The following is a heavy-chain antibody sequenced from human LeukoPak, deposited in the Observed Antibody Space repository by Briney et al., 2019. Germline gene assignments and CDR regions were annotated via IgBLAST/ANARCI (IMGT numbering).Heavy chain of an antibody. V-gene: IGHV3-21*01. J-gene: IGHJ3*02. CDR3: ARGGGVRGKVYDAFDI. CDR1: GFTFSSYS. Sequence: GGSLRLSCAASGFTFSSYSMNWVRQAPGKGLEWVSSISSSGSYIYYADSVKGRFTISRDNAKNSLYLQMNSLRAEDTAVYYCARGGGVRGKVYDAFDIWGQGTMVTVSS. CDR2: ISSSGSYI. D-gene: IGHD3-10*01.